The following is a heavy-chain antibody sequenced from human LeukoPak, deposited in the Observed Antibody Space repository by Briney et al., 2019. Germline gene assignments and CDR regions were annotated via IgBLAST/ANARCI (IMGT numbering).Heavy chain of an antibody. Sequence: PGGSLRLSCAASGFTFSSYGMHWVRQAPGKGLEWVAVIWYDGSNKYYADSVKGLFTISRDNSKNTLYLQMNSLRAEDTAVYYCARGYCSGGSCYTYYYGMDVWGQGTTVTVSS. CDR1: GFTFSSYG. CDR3: ARGYCSGGSCYTYYYGMDV. D-gene: IGHD2-15*01. CDR2: IWYDGSNK. J-gene: IGHJ6*02. V-gene: IGHV3-33*01.